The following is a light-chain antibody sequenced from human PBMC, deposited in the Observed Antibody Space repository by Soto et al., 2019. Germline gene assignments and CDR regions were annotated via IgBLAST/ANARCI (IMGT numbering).Light chain of an antibody. V-gene: IGKV1-9*01. CDR3: QQLTSNPLT. Sequence: DIQLTQSPSFLSASVGDRVTITCRASQGITNSLAWYQQKPGKAPNLLIYAAYTLQGGVQSRFIGSGSGTDFTLTISSLQPEDFATYYCQQLTSNPLTFGGGTKVEIK. J-gene: IGKJ4*01. CDR2: AAY. CDR1: QGITNS.